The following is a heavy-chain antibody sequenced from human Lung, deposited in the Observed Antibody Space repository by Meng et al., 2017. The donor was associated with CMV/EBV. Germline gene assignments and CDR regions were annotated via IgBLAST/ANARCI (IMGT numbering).Heavy chain of an antibody. CDR1: GDSMNNYY. D-gene: IGHD6-13*01. J-gene: IGHJ4*02. Sequence: SXTLSLXCTVSGDSMNNYYWNWIRQPPGKGLEWIGYMYYSGSTNYNPSLKSRVTISVDTSKNRFSLILSSVTAADTAVYYCARGGRGAAAGQDYWGQGTLVTVSS. V-gene: IGHV4-59*01. CDR3: ARGGRGAAAGQDY. CDR2: MYYSGST.